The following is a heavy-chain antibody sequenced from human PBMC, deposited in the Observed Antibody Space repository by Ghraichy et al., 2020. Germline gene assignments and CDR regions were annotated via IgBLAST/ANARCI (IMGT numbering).Heavy chain of an antibody. D-gene: IGHD3-10*01. CDR1: GGSFSGYY. CDR2: INHSGST. CDR3: ARGNRLLLWFRESEYYFDY. Sequence: SETLSLTCAVYGGSFSGYYWSWIRQPPGKGLEWIGEINHSGSTNYNPSLKSRVTISVDTSKNQFSLKLSSVTAADTAVYYCARGNRLLLWFRESEYYFDYWGQGTLVTVSS. J-gene: IGHJ4*02. V-gene: IGHV4-34*01.